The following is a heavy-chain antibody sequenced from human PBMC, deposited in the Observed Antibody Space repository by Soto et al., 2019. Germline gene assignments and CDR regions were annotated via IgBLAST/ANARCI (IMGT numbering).Heavy chain of an antibody. Sequence: QVQLVESGGGVVHPGRSLRLSCAASGFTFGDYTMHWVRQAPGKGLEWVALISDDGSQEYYADPVKGRFTISRDSSKNTLYLQINSLRNEDTAVYHCTGAKSSSWHHFDYWGQGTLVTVSS. D-gene: IGHD6-13*01. CDR3: TGAKSSSWHHFDY. V-gene: IGHV3-30*04. CDR2: ISDDGSQE. J-gene: IGHJ4*02. CDR1: GFTFGDYT.